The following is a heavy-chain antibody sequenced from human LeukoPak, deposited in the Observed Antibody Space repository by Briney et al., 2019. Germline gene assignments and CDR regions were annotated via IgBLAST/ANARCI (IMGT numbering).Heavy chain of an antibody. CDR2: IRKDGSDI. V-gene: IGHV3-7*01. Sequence: GGSLRLSCAASGFTFSTSWMSWVRQAPGKGLEWVANIRKDGSDIHYVDSVKGRFTISRDNAKNSLYLQMNSLRAEDTAVYYCARGSSESYYYYYYMDVWGKGTTVTVSS. D-gene: IGHD1-26*01. CDR1: GFTFSTSW. CDR3: ARGSSESYYYYYYMDV. J-gene: IGHJ6*03.